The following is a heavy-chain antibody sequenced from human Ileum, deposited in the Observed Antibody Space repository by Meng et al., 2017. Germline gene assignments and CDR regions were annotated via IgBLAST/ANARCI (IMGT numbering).Heavy chain of an antibody. J-gene: IGHJ5*01. CDR1: AAAIRNYD. CDR3: AKGLGSDYDYNLFDS. CDR2: VHRIGNT. D-gene: IGHD5-12*01. Sequence: HVEVCDVVPRLARPSETLSLPRTVSAAAIRNYDWKWIRHPSGKGLEWIGRVHRIGNTRYNPSLERRITMSIDTSENQFSLLLSSVTAADTAVYYCAKGLGSDYDYNLFDSWGQGTLVTVSS. V-gene: IGHV4-4*07.